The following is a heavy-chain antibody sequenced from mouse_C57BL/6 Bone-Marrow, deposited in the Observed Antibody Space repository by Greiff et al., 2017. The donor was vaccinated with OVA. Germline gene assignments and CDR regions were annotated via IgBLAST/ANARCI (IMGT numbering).Heavy chain of an antibody. CDR3: VRQELLRYPYWYFDV. V-gene: IGHV10-1*01. CDR2: IRSKSNNYAT. D-gene: IGHD1-1*01. J-gene: IGHJ1*03. CDR1: GFSFNTYA. Sequence: EVHLVESGGGLVQPKGSLKLSCAASGFSFNTYAMNWVRQAPGKGLEWVARIRSKSNNYATYYADSVKDRFTISRDDSESMLYLQMNNLKTEDTAMYYCVRQELLRYPYWYFDVWGTGTTVTVSS.